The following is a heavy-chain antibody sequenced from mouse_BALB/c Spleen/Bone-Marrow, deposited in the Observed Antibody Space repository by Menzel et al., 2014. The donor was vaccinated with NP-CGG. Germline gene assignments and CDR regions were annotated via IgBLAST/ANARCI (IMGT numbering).Heavy chain of an antibody. V-gene: IGHV1-9*01. Sequence: VQLQQSRAELMKPGASVEISCKATGYTFSSYWIEWVKQRPGHGLEWIGEILPGSGSTNYNEKFKGKATFTADTSSNTAYMQLSSLTSEDSAGYYCAREDYYGSSYGDYWGQGTTLPVSS. CDR2: ILPGSGST. CDR1: GYTFSSYW. J-gene: IGHJ2*01. CDR3: AREDYYGSSYGDY. D-gene: IGHD1-1*01.